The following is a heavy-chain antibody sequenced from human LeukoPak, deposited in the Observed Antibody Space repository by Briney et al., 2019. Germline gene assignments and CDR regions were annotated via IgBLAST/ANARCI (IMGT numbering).Heavy chain of an antibody. V-gene: IGHV3-21*01. CDR1: GFTFSSYS. CDR2: ISSSSSYR. Sequence: GGSLRLSCAASGFTFSSYSMNWVRQAPGKGLEWVSSISSSSSYRYYGDSVKGRFTISRDNAKNSLYLQMNSPRAEDTAVYYCARDRNYGGNSVPDAFDIWGQGTMVTVSS. J-gene: IGHJ3*02. D-gene: IGHD4-23*01. CDR3: ARDRNYGGNSVPDAFDI.